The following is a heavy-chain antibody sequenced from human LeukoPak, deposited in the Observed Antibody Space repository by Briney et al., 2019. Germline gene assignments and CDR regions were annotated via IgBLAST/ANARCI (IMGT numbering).Heavy chain of an antibody. CDR3: ASTIYSGSYWCYFDY. J-gene: IGHJ4*02. CDR1: GLNFCSYA. CDR2: IRGIGGST. Sequence: GGALILCCSASGLNFCSYAIRSGRQAPGRVLGWVSPIRGIGGSTYYADSVKGRFKISIHNAKNSLYLQMNSLRAEDTAVYYCASTIYSGSYWCYFDYWGQGTLVTVSS. D-gene: IGHD1-26*01. V-gene: IGHV3-23*01.